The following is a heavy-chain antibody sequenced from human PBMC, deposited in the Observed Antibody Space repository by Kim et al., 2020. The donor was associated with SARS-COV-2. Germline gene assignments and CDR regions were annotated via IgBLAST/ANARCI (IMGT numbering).Heavy chain of an antibody. CDR3: AREGGSSGRFDP. V-gene: IGHV4-59*01. D-gene: IGHD1-26*01. Sequence: NYNPSRKSRVTISVDTSKNQFSLKLSSVTAADTAVYYCAREGGSSGRFDPWGQGTLVTVSS. J-gene: IGHJ5*02.